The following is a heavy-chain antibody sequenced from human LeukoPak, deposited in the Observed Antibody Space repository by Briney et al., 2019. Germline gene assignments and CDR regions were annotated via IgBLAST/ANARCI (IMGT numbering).Heavy chain of an antibody. CDR1: GGSISSGDYY. Sequence: ETLSLTCTVSGGSISSGDYYWTWVRQAPGKGLEWVANINQDGSEKYYVESVKGRFTISRDNAKNSVYLRMNSLRAEDTAVYYCARAGTLWFGESLFDMWGQGTKVIVSS. J-gene: IGHJ3*02. D-gene: IGHD3-10*01. CDR2: INQDGSEK. V-gene: IGHV3-7*05. CDR3: ARAGTLWFGESLFDM.